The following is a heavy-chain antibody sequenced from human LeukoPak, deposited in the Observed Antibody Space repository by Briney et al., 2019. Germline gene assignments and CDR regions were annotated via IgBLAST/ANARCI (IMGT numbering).Heavy chain of an antibody. CDR1: GYSFTSHY. Sequence: GASVKVSCKASGYSFTSHYMHWVRQAPGQGLEWMGLINPSGSSTLYAQKFQGRVTMTRDTSISTAYMELSRLRSDDTAVYYCARAGIAVAGTDYWGQGTLVTVSS. CDR3: ARAGIAVAGTDY. V-gene: IGHV1-46*01. D-gene: IGHD6-19*01. CDR2: INPSGSST. J-gene: IGHJ4*02.